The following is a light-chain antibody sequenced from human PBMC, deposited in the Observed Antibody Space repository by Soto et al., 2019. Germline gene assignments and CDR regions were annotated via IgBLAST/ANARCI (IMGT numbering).Light chain of an antibody. V-gene: IGKV3-20*01. CDR3: QQYVTSSPRT. J-gene: IGKJ1*01. CDR1: HTISSSY. Sequence: ERVMTQSPGTLSLSPWEIATLSCSSIHTISSSYLAWYQQKPGQAPRLLMYGISRRATGIPDRFSGSGSGTDFTLTITRLEPEDFAVYYCQQYVTSSPRTFGQGTKVDIK. CDR2: GIS.